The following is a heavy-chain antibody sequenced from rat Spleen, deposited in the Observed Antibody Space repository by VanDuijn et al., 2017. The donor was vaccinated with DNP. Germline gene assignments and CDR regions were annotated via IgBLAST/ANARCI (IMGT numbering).Heavy chain of an antibody. Sequence: EVQLVETGGGLVQPGRSLKLSCAASGFTFSDYYMAWVRQAPTKGLEWVATISYDGSRTYYRDSVRGRFTISRDYARSTLYLQMDSLRSEDTATYYCATSSYFGYDYGFAYWGQGTSVTVSS. J-gene: IGHJ3*01. CDR2: ISYDGSRT. CDR1: GFTFSDYY. V-gene: IGHV5-7*01. D-gene: IGHD1-7*01. CDR3: ATSSYFGYDYGFAY.